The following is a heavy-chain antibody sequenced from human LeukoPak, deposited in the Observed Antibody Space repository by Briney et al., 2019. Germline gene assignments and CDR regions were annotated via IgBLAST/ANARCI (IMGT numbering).Heavy chain of an antibody. V-gene: IGHV4-30-4*08. Sequence: SQTLSLTCTVSGGSISSGDYYWSWIRQPPGKGLEWIGYIHYSGSTYYNPSLKSRVTISVDTSKNQFSPKLSSVTAADTAVYYCARESPVDNWFDPWGQGTLVTVSS. CDR2: IHYSGST. CDR1: GGSISSGDYY. J-gene: IGHJ5*02. CDR3: ARESPVDNWFDP.